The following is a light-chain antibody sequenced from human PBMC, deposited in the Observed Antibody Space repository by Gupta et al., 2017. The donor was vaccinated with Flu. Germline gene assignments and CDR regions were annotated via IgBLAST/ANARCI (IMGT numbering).Light chain of an antibody. CDR3: QQRYDWPIT. J-gene: IGKJ4*01. CDR1: QSVKDD. Sequence: VLTHSLATLSLSPGERATLSFRASQSVKDDLACYQQKPGQAPRLLVYDASNRAAGIPGQFSGSGSGTEFTLSIINRETEDFAVYYCQQRYDWPITFGRGTKVEIK. CDR2: DAS. V-gene: IGKV3-11*01.